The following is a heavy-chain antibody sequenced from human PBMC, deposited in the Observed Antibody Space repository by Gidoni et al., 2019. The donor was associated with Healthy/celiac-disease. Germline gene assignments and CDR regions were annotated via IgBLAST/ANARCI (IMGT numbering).Heavy chain of an antibody. CDR2: IYYSGST. V-gene: IGHV4-59*01. CDR3: ARGWGYCSGGSCYRPENWFDP. J-gene: IGHJ5*02. CDR1: GGSISSYY. D-gene: IGHD2-15*01. Sequence: QVQLQESGPGLVKPSETLSLTCTASGGSISSYYWSWIRQPPGKGLEWIGYIYYSGSTNYNPPLKSRVTISVDTSKNQFSLKLSSVTAADTAVYYCARGWGYCSGGSCYRPENWFDPWGQGTLVTVSS.